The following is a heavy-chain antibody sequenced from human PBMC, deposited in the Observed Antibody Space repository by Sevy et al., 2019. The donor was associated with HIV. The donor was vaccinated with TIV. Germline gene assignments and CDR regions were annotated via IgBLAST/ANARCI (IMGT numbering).Heavy chain of an antibody. J-gene: IGHJ4*02. D-gene: IGHD6-19*01. CDR2: IYHGGTT. V-gene: IGHV4-4*02. CDR1: GLSISGSYW. Sequence: SETLSLTCAVSGLSISGSYWWSWVRQPPRKGLEWIGEIYHGGTTNYNPSLKSRVTISVDKSKNQFSLKLSSVTAADTAVYYCAAVAGTDILAYYFEFWGQGTLVTVSS. CDR3: AAVAGTDILAYYFEF.